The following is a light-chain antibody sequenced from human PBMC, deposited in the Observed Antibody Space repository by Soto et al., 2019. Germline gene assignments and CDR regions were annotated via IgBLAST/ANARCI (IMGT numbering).Light chain of an antibody. CDR3: QQRTSWPLLT. J-gene: IGKJ4*01. CDR1: QSVGNS. CDR2: DAS. Sequence: DIVLTQSPATLSLSPGERASLSCRASQSVGNSLAWYQQKLGQPPRLLIYDASTSATGVPARFSGSGSGTDFTLTISSLEPEDFAVYYCQQRTSWPLLTFGGGTKVEIK. V-gene: IGKV3-11*01.